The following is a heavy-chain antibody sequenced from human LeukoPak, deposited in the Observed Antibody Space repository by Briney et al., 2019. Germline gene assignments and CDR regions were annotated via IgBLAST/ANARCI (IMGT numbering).Heavy chain of an antibody. CDR2: IWSDATEK. Sequence: GGSLRLSYAASGFTYSHYGMHWVRQAPGKGLEWVAVIWSDATEKYYGDAVKGRFTISRDSSRNTLYLQMNSLRAEDTAVYYCAKDAQRGFDYSNSLEYWGQGTLVTVSS. CDR1: GFTYSHYG. CDR3: AKDAQRGFDYSNSLEY. V-gene: IGHV3-33*06. J-gene: IGHJ4*02. D-gene: IGHD4-11*01.